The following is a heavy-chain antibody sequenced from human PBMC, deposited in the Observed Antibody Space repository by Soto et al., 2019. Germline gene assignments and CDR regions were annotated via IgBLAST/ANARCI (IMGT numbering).Heavy chain of an antibody. CDR2: ISWDGGST. J-gene: IGHJ6*02. Sequence: GGSLRLSCAASGFTFDDYTMHWVRQAPGKGLEWVSLISWDGGSTYYADSVKGRFTISRDNSKNSLYLQMNSLRTEDTALYYCAKDRGIAARPGGFGIYYYYGMDVWGQGTTVTVSS. CDR1: GFTFDDYT. V-gene: IGHV3-43*01. D-gene: IGHD6-6*01. CDR3: AKDRGIAARPGGFGIYYYYGMDV.